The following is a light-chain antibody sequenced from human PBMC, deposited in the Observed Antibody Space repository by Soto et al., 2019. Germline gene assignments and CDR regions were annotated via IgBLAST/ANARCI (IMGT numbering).Light chain of an antibody. CDR3: QQYGTSLFT. CDR2: GPS. J-gene: IGKJ4*01. Sequence: TQSQRTLPLSPGDTATLSGPSSQSPYSSYLSWYQIKPGQAPRPLIQGPSNRATGIPDSFSGSRSGTHSALTISGLEPEDFAMYSCQQYGTSLFTFGGGTKVDI. V-gene: IGKV3-20*01. CDR1: QSPYSSY.